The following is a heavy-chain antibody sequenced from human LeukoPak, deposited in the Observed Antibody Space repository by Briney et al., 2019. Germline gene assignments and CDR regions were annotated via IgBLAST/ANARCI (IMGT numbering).Heavy chain of an antibody. Sequence: PSETLSLTCTVSGGSISSYYWSWIRQPPGKGLEWIGYIYYSGSTNYNPSPKSRVTMSVDTSKNQFSLKLSSVTAADTAVYYCARVSRGYYDSSGYIDYWGRGTLVTVSS. CDR3: ARVSRGYYDSSGYIDY. CDR2: IYYSGST. D-gene: IGHD3-22*01. CDR1: GGSISSYY. V-gene: IGHV4-59*12. J-gene: IGHJ4*02.